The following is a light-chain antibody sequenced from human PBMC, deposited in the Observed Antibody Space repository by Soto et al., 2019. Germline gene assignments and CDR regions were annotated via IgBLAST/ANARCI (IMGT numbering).Light chain of an antibody. Sequence: QSALTQPASVSGSPGQSITISCTGTSSDIGDYDYVSWYQHLPGKARKLLIFDVTHRPSGVSDRFSGSKSGNTASLTISGVRPEDEADYYRCSYTDIALDVVFGGGTKLTVL. V-gene: IGLV2-14*01. CDR3: CSYTDIALDVV. J-gene: IGLJ2*01. CDR1: SSDIGDYDY. CDR2: DVT.